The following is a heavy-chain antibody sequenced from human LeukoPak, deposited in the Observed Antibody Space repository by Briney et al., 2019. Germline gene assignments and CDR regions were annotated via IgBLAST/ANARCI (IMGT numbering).Heavy chain of an antibody. CDR1: GGSISSYY. CDR3: ARENFDWLANWFDP. D-gene: IGHD3-9*01. CDR2: IYYSGST. Sequence: SGTLSLTCTVSGGSISSYYWSWIRQPPGKGLEWIGYIYYSGSTNYNPPLKSRVTISVDTSKNQFSLKLSSVTAADTAVYYCARENFDWLANWFDPWGQGTLVTVSS. V-gene: IGHV4-59*01. J-gene: IGHJ5*02.